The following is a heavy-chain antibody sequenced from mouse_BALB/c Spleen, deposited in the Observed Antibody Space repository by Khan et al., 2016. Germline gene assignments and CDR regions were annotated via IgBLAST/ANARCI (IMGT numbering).Heavy chain of an antibody. D-gene: IGHD1-1*01. CDR3: ASYYGRSYDYVDC. CDR1: GYTFTSYW. Sequence: QVQLQQSGAELARPGASVKLSCKASGYTFTSYWMQWVKQRPGQGLEWIGAIYPGDGDTRYTQKFKGKATLTADKSSSTAYMQLSSLASEDSAVYYCASYYGRSYDYVDCWGQGTTLTVSS. CDR2: IYPGDGDT. V-gene: IGHV1-87*01. J-gene: IGHJ2*01.